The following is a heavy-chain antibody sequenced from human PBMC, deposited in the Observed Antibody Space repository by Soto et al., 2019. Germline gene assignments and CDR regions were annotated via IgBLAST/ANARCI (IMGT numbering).Heavy chain of an antibody. CDR2: ISSSSSYI. V-gene: IGHV3-21*01. Sequence: GGSLRLSCAAAECTCVGYSRNWVRKDPGKGLEWVSSISSSSSYIYYADSVKGRFTISRDNAKNSLYLQMNSLRAEDTAVYYCARVIGIAAAGTLLGYYGMDVWGQGTTVTVSS. CDR3: ARVIGIAAAGTLLGYYGMDV. CDR1: ECTCVGYS. J-gene: IGHJ6*02. D-gene: IGHD6-13*01.